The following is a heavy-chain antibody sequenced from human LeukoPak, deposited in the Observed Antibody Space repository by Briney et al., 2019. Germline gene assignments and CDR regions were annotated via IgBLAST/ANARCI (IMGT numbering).Heavy chain of an antibody. D-gene: IGHD6-13*01. J-gene: IGHJ4*02. Sequence: GGSLRLSCAASGFTFSSYGMHWVRQAPGKGLEWVSVIYSGGSAYYADSVKGRFTISRDNSKNTLYLQMNSLRAEDTAVYYCARCGSSWYFDYWGQGTLVTVSS. V-gene: IGHV3-66*01. CDR3: ARCGSSWYFDY. CDR1: GFTFSSYG. CDR2: IYSGGSA.